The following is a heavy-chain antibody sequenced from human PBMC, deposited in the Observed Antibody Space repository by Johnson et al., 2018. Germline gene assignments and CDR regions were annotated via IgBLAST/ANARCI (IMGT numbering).Heavy chain of an antibody. D-gene: IGHD6-13*01. CDR2: ISYDGNNK. J-gene: IGHJ6*02. CDR1: GFTFSTFA. V-gene: IGHV3-30*18. Sequence: QVQLVQSGGGVVRPGRSLRLSCEASGFTFSTFAIYWVRQAPGKGLEWVALISYDGNNKYYADSVKGRFTVSRDNSKNTGYLEMNSLRAEDTAIYSCAKNLTAAADTFSYGMDVWGQGTTVTVSS. CDR3: AKNLTAAADTFSYGMDV.